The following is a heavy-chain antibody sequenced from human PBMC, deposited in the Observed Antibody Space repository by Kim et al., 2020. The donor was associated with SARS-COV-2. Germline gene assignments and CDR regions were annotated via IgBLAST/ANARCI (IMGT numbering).Heavy chain of an antibody. CDR3: ATLHPWAGFDV. J-gene: IGHJ3*01. V-gene: IGHV3-74*01. Sequence: GGSLRLSCVASGFTFSSYWMHWVRQGPGKGLVWVSRINSDGSSTTDADSVKRRFIISRDNAKNTLYLQMNSLRAEDTAVYYCATLHPWAGFDVWGQGTMV. CDR1: GFTFSSYW. CDR2: INSDGSST.